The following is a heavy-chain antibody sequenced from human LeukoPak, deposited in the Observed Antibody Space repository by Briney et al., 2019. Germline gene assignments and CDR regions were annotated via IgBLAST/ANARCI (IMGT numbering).Heavy chain of an antibody. Sequence: GESLKISCKGSGYRFTNYWIGWVRQMPGKGLEWMGIIYPGDSDTRYSPSFQGQVTISADKSISTAYLQWSSLKASDTAMYYCARHGGTFSGYYSHLDYWGQGTLVTVSS. CDR3: ARHGGTFSGYYSHLDY. CDR2: IYPGDSDT. J-gene: IGHJ4*02. V-gene: IGHV5-51*01. CDR1: GYRFTNYW. D-gene: IGHD3-22*01.